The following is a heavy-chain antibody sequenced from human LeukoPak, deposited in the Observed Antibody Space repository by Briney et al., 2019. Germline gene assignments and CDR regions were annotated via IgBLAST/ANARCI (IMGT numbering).Heavy chain of an antibody. CDR3: ARRKSYRRFLEWSDAFDI. V-gene: IGHV5-51*01. CDR2: IYPGDSDT. J-gene: IGHJ3*02. Sequence: GESLKISCKGSGYIFTSYWIGWVRQMPGKGLEWMGIIYPGDSDTRYSPSFQGQVTISADKSISTAYLQWSSLKASDTAMYYCARRKSYRRFLEWSDAFDIWGQGTMVTVSS. CDR1: GYIFTSYW. D-gene: IGHD3-3*01.